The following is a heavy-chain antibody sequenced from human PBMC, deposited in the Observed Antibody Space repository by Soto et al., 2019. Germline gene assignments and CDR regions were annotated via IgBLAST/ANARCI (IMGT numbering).Heavy chain of an antibody. D-gene: IGHD4-17*01. V-gene: IGHV4-59*08. CDR1: GGSISSYY. CDR2: IYYSGST. Sequence: SETLSLTCTVSGGSISSYYWSWIRQPPGKGLERIGYIYYSGSTNYNPSLKSRVTISVDTSKNQFSLKLSSVTAADTAVYYCARTAYGDYDYWGQGTLVTVSS. CDR3: ARTAYGDYDY. J-gene: IGHJ4*02.